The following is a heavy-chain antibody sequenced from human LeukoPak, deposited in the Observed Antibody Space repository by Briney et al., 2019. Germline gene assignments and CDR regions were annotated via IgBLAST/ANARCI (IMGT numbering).Heavy chain of an antibody. CDR1: GYTFSNHG. Sequence: GGSLRLSCATSGYTFSNHGMHWIRQAPGKGLEWVAVIWFDGSQQYYADSVRGRITISRDSSENTVYLQMNGLRAEDTAVYYCARARGAYPNENWLDPWGQGTLVTVSS. D-gene: IGHD1-26*01. CDR3: ARARGAYPNENWLDP. CDR2: IWFDGSQQ. V-gene: IGHV3-33*01. J-gene: IGHJ5*02.